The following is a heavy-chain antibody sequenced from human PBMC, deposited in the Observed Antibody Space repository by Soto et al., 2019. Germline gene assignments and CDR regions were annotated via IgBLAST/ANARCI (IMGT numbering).Heavy chain of an antibody. CDR2: ISYDGSNK. CDR3: ARATVGATWGGFDY. V-gene: IGHV3-30-3*01. CDR1: GFTFSSYA. J-gene: IGHJ4*02. D-gene: IGHD1-26*01. Sequence: QVQLVESWGGVVQPGRSLRLSCAASGFTFSSYAMHWVRQAPGKGLEWVAVISYDGSNKYYADSVKGRFTISRDNSKNTLYLQMNGLRAEDTAVYYCARATVGATWGGFDYWGQGTLVTVSS.